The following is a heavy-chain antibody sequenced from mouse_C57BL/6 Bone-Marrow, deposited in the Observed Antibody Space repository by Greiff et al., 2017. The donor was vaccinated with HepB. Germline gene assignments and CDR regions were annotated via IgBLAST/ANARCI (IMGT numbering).Heavy chain of an antibody. CDR2: ISSGSSTI. D-gene: IGHD6-1*02. CDR1: GFTFSDYG. Sequence: EVQLVESGGGLVMPGGSLKLSCTASGFTFSDYGMHWVRQAPEKGLEWVAYISSGSSTIYYEDTVKGRFTISRDNAKNTRFLQMTSLRSEDTAMYVCARETVRAWFAYWCQVTLVTVSA. J-gene: IGHJ3*01. V-gene: IGHV5-17*01. CDR3: ARETVRAWFAY.